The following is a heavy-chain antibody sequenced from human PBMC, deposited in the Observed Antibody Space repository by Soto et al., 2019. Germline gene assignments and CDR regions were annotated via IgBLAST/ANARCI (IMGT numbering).Heavy chain of an antibody. CDR3: ARDTRGHCTNGVCSRYNWFDP. V-gene: IGHV1-3*01. J-gene: IGHJ5*02. CDR2: INAGNGNT. Sequence: ASVKVSCKASGYTFTSYAMHWVRQAPGQRLEWMGWINAGNGNTKYSQKFQGRFIITRDTSASKAYMELSSLRSEDTAVYYCARDTRGHCTNGVCSRYNWFDPWGQGTLVTVSS. D-gene: IGHD2-8*01. CDR1: GYTFTSYA.